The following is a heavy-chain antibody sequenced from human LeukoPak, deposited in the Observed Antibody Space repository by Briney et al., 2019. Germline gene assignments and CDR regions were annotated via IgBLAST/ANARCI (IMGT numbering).Heavy chain of an antibody. D-gene: IGHD2-2*01. CDR3: ARAGGRDIGCSSTSCYEGEGNYYYGMDV. V-gene: IGHV1-2*02. CDR2: INNNSGGR. J-gene: IGHJ6*02. Sequence: GASVKVSCKASGYTFTGYHMRWVRQAPGQGLEWMGWINNNSGGRNYAQNFQGRVTMTRDTSISTAYMALSRLSSDDTAVYYCARAGGRDIGCSSTSCYEGEGNYYYGMDVWGQGTTVTVSS. CDR1: GYTFTGYH.